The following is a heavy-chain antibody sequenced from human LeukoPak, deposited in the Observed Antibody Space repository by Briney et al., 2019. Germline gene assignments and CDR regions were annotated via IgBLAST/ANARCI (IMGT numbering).Heavy chain of an antibody. CDR2: IFYSGIT. J-gene: IGHJ4*02. V-gene: IGHV4-59*01. CDR1: GGSISPYY. Sequence: SETLSLTCSVSGGSISPYYWRWIRQPPGKGLEWIGYIFYSGITTYNPSLKSQVTISLDSSKNQFFLRLTSVTAADTAMYYCARAETLAAIYFDFWGQGSLVTVSS. CDR3: ARAETLAAIYFDF. D-gene: IGHD6-25*01.